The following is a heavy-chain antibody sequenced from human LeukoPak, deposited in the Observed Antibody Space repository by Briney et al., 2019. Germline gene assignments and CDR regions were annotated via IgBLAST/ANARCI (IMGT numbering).Heavy chain of an antibody. V-gene: IGHV3-66*01. J-gene: IGHJ5*02. CDR2: MYNAGDT. CDR3: ARDYGYSSGWSGFDA. D-gene: IGHD6-19*01. Sequence: GGSLRLSCAASGFTFSSYWMSWVRQAPGKGLEWVSVMYNAGDTYYADSVKGRFTISRDNSKNVVYLQMNSLRVEDTAMYYCARDYGYSSGWSGFDAWGQGTLVTVSS. CDR1: GFTFSSYW.